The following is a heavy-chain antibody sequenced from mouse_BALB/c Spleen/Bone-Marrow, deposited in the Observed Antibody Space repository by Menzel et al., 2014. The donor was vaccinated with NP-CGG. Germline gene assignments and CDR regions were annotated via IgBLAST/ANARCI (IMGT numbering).Heavy chain of an antibody. V-gene: IGHV2-9*02. J-gene: IGHJ4*01. D-gene: IGHD2-3*01. Sequence: QVQLQQSGPGLVAPSQSLSITCTVSGFSLTSYGVHWVRQPPGKGLEWLGIIWAGGSTNYYSALMSRLSISKGNSKSQGFLKMNSLQTDDTAMYYCAREDRYLHNYAVDYWGQGTSVTGSS. CDR2: IWAGGST. CDR3: AREDRYLHNYAVDY. CDR1: GFSLTSYG.